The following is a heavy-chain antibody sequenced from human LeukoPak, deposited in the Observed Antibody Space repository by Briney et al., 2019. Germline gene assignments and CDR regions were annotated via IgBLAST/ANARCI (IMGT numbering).Heavy chain of an antibody. CDR3: AREMDDYYFDY. Sequence: GGSLRLSCAASGFTFSGYEMNWVRQAPGKGLEWVSYISRSGTIISYADSVKGRFTISRDNAKNSLYLQMNSLRAEDTAVYYCAREMDDYYFDYWGQGTLVTVSS. CDR1: GFTFSGYE. D-gene: IGHD3-3*01. V-gene: IGHV3-48*03. J-gene: IGHJ4*02. CDR2: ISRSGTII.